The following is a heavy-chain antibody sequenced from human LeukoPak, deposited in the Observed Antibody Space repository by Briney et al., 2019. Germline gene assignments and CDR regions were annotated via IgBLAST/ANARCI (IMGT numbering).Heavy chain of an antibody. CDR3: ASRLVGARYGSDY. CDR2: IYYSGST. CDR1: GGAISSYY. D-gene: IGHD1-26*01. V-gene: IGHV4-59*01. J-gene: IGHJ4*02. Sequence: SETLSLTCTVSGGAISSYYWSWIRQPPGKGLEWIGYIYYSGSTNYNPSLKSRVTISVDTSKNQFSLKLSSVTAADTAVYYCASRLVGARYGSDYWGQGTLVTVSS.